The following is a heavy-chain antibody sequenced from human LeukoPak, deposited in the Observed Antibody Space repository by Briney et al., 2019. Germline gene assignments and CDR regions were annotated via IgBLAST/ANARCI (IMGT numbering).Heavy chain of an antibody. D-gene: IGHD3-22*01. CDR1: GFTFSSYW. Sequence: QPGGSLRLSCAASGFTFSSYWMHWVRQAPGKGLVWVSRINSDGSSTSYADSVKGRFTISRDNAKNTLYLQMNSLRAEDTAVYYCAREYYDSSGYYYGYDYWGQGTLVTVSS. CDR3: AREYYDSSGYYYGYDY. V-gene: IGHV3-74*01. J-gene: IGHJ4*02. CDR2: INSDGSST.